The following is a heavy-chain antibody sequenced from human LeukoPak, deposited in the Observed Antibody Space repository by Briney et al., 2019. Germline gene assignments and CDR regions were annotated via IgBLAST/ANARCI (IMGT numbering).Heavy chain of an antibody. V-gene: IGHV3-23*01. CDR1: GFTFKNYA. D-gene: IGHD6-19*01. J-gene: IGHJ1*01. Sequence: GGSLRLSCAASGFTFKNYAMSWVRQAPGKGLELGSAISGSDAGTYYADSVKGRFTISRDNSKNTLYLQMNSLRAEDTAVYYCAKDQEQWLVRGYFQHWGQGTLVTVSS. CDR3: AKDQEQWLVRGYFQH. CDR2: ISGSDAGT.